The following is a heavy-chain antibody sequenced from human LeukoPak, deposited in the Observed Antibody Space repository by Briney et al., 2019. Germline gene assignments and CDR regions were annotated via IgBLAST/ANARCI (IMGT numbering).Heavy chain of an antibody. CDR3: AKVESTYYFPIDY. CDR1: GFTFSNAW. V-gene: IGHV3-23*01. D-gene: IGHD2/OR15-2a*01. J-gene: IGHJ4*02. CDR2: ISGSGGST. Sequence: PGGSLRLSCAASGFTFSNAWMSWVRQAPGKGLEWVSAISGSGGSTYYADSVKGRFTISRDNSKNTLYLQMNSLRAEDTAVYYCAKVESTYYFPIDYWGQGTLVTVSS.